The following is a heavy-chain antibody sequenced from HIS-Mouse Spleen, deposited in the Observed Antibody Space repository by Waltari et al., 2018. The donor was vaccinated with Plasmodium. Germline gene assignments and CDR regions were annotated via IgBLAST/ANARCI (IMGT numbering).Heavy chain of an antibody. V-gene: IGHV4-39*01. J-gene: IGHJ6*02. CDR1: GGSISSSSYY. CDR3: ASLPRVEEVTTPFYYYYYGMDV. Sequence: QLQLQESGPGLVKPSETLSLTCTVPGGSISSSSYYWGWIRQPPGKGLEWIGGIYYSGVTYTTPSLKGLFTISLDTSNDQCSLKLGSVTAADTAVYYCASLPRVEEVTTPFYYYYYGMDVWGQGTTVTVAS. D-gene: IGHD4-4*01. CDR2: IYYSGVT.